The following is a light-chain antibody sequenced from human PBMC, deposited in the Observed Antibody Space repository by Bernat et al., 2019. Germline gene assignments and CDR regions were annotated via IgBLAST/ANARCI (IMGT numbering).Light chain of an antibody. V-gene: IGLV2-18*02. CDR3: CSFTTTTTWV. CDR1: SSDVGSYNR. Sequence: QSALTQPPSVSGSPGQSVTISCTGTSSDVGSYNRVSWYQQPPGTAPKLMIYEVNIRPSGVPDRFSGSKSGNTASLTISGLQAEDEADYYCCSFTTTTTWVFGGGTKLTVL. CDR2: EVN. J-gene: IGLJ3*02.